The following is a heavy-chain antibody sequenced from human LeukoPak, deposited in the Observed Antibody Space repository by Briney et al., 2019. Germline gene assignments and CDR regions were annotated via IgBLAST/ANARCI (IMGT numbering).Heavy chain of an antibody. V-gene: IGHV3-7*01. CDR1: GSTFSSYW. D-gene: IGHD2-15*01. CDR2: IKQDGSEK. J-gene: IGHJ3*02. CDR3: ARPGYCSGDTCYVAFDI. Sequence: GGSLRLSCAASGSTFSSYWMSWVRQAPGKGLEWVANIKQDGSEKYYVDSVKGRFTISRDNAKNSLYLQMNSLRAEDTAVYYCARPGYCSGDTCYVAFDIWGQGTMVTVSS.